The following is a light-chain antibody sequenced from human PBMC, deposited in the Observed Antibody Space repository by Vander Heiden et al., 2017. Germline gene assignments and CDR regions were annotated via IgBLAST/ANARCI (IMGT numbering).Light chain of an antibody. J-gene: IGLJ1*01. V-gene: IGLV2-14*01. Sequence: QTALTQPASVSGSPGQSITIAGTGTSSDGCGYNYVSWYQQHPGKDPKLMIYDVSNRPSGVSNRFSGSKSGNTASLTISGLQAEDEADYYCIADTSTLYVFGTGTKVTVL. CDR3: IADTSTLYV. CDR2: DVS. CDR1: SSDGCGYNY.